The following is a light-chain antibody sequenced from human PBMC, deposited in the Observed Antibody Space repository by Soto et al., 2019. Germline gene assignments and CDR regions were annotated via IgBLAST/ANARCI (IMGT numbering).Light chain of an antibody. CDR1: QSVSSTY. CDR3: QQFGSSPRT. V-gene: IGKV3-20*01. Sequence: VLTQSPGTLSLSPGERATLSCRASQSVSSTYLAWYQQKPGQAPRLLIYGASSRATGIPDRFSGSGSGTDFTLTISRLEPEDFAVYYCQQFGSSPRTFGQGTKVDIQ. CDR2: GAS. J-gene: IGKJ1*01.